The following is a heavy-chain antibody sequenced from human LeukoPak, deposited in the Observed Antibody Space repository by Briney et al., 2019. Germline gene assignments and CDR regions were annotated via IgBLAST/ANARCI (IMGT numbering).Heavy chain of an antibody. V-gene: IGHV5-51*01. D-gene: IGHD3-22*01. CDR3: ARRYYYDSSGSYYFDY. Sequence: GESLKISCKGSGYSFTNYWIGWVRQMPGKGLEWMGIIYPGDSDTRYSPSFQGQVTISADKSISTAYLQWSSLKASDTAMYYCARRYYYDSSGSYYFDYWGQGTLVTVSS. CDR2: IYPGDSDT. CDR1: GYSFTNYW. J-gene: IGHJ4*02.